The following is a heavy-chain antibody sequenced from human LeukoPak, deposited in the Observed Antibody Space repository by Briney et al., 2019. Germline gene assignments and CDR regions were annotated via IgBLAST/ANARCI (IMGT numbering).Heavy chain of an antibody. D-gene: IGHD5-18*01. CDR2: INPSGGST. J-gene: IGHJ4*02. V-gene: IGHV1-46*01. CDR3: ARSRHTASLGTPGY. Sequence: GASVKVSCKASGYTYTSYYMHWVRQAPGQGLEWTGIINPSGGSTSYAHKFQGRVTMTRDTSTSTVYMELSSLRSDDTAVYYCARSRHTASLGTPGYWGQGTLVTVSS. CDR1: GYTYTSYY.